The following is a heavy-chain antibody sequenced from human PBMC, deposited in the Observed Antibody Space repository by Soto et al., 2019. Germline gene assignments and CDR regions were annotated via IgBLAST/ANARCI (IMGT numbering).Heavy chain of an antibody. CDR3: ATSLGPSGWFDY. CDR1: RYTFPNYG. V-gene: IGHV1-18*01. CDR2: IRLHTGET. J-gene: IGHJ4*02. Sequence: QVQLVQSGAEVKNPGASVRVSCTASRYTFPNYGLTWVRQAPGQGPEWLGWIRLHTGETHYAPNFRGRVTMTTDTSTSTAYMELRGLRSDDTAMYYCATSLGPSGWFDYWGQGNPVTVSS. D-gene: IGHD6-19*01.